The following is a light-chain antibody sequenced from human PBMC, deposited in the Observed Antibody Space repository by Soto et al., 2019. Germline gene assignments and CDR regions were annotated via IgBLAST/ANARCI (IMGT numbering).Light chain of an antibody. CDR1: QTVTGNY. CDR2: SAS. J-gene: IGKJ1*01. Sequence: EIVLTQSPGTLSLSPGDRATLSCSASQTVTGNYLAWYHQKPGQAPRLLIHSASSRATGIPDRFSASGSGTDFTLTISRLEPEDFAVYYCQQYSASPLTFGQGTRVEIK. V-gene: IGKV3-20*01. CDR3: QQYSASPLT.